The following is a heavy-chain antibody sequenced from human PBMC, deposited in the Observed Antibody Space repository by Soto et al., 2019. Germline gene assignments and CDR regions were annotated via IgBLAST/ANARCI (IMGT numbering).Heavy chain of an antibody. CDR1: GGSMSSGGYY. CDR3: AIFFDWLGDYYYGIDV. V-gene: IGHV4-31*03. CDR2: IYYSGST. J-gene: IGHJ6*02. D-gene: IGHD3-9*01. Sequence: TLSHTCTVSGGSMSSGGYYWSWIRQHPGKGLEWIGYIYYSGSTYYNPSLKSRVTISVDTSKNQFSLKLSSVTAADTAVYYCAIFFDWLGDYYYGIDVWGQGTTVTVSS.